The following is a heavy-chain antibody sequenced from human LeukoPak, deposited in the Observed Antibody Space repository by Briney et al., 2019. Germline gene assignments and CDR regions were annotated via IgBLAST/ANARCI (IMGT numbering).Heavy chain of an antibody. Sequence: SETLSLTCTVSGYSISSGYYWGWIRPPPGKGLEWIGSIYHSGSTYYNPSLKSRVTISVDTSKNQFSLKLSSVTAADTAVYYCASANCTNGVCYDYWGQGTLVTVSS. CDR3: ASANCTNGVCYDY. J-gene: IGHJ4*02. D-gene: IGHD2-8*01. V-gene: IGHV4-38-2*02. CDR1: GYSISSGYY. CDR2: IYHSGST.